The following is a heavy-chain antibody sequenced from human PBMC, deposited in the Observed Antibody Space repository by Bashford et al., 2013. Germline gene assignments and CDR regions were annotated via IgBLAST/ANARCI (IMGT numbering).Heavy chain of an antibody. V-gene: IGHV4-34*01. CDR1: GGSLSGYY. CDR2: INHSGST. Sequence: SETLSLTCAVYGGSLSGYYWSWIRQPPGKGLEWIGEINHSGSTNYNPSLKSRVTTSVDTSKNQFSLKLSSVTAADTAVYYCARVAGYCSSISCPNWFDPWGQGNPGHRLL. D-gene: IGHD2-2*01. CDR3: ARVAGYCSSISCPNWFDP. J-gene: IGHJ5*02.